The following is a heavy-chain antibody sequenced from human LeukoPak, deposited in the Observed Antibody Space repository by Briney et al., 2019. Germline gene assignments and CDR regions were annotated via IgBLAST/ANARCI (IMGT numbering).Heavy chain of an antibody. CDR3: ARLSSSSGYYYYYMDV. D-gene: IGHD6-6*01. V-gene: IGHV4-34*01. CDR1: GGSFSGYY. J-gene: IGHJ6*03. Sequence: SETLSLTCAVYGGSFSGYYWSWIRQPPGKGLEWIGSIYHSGSTYYNPSLKSRVTISVDTSKNQFSLKLSSMTAADTAVYYCARLSSSSGYYYYYMDVWGKGTTVTVSS. CDR2: IYHSGST.